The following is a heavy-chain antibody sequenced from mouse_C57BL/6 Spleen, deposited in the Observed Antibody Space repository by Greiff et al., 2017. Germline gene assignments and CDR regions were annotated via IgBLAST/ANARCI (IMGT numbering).Heavy chain of an antibody. CDR3: TRYEGNYWYFDV. CDR1: GYTFTDYE. Sequence: LQESGAELVRPGASVTLSCKASGYTFTDYEMHWVKQTPVHGLEWIGAIDPETGGTAYNQKFKGKAILTADKSSSTAYMELRSLTSEDSAVYYCTRYEGNYWYFDVWGTGTTVTVSS. J-gene: IGHJ1*03. V-gene: IGHV1-15*01. CDR2: IDPETGGT. D-gene: IGHD2-3*01.